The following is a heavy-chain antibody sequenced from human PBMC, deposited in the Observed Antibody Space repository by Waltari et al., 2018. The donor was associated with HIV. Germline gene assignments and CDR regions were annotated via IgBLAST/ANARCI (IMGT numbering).Heavy chain of an antibody. CDR3: ARERIAVAGRAFDI. CDR2: IYYSGST. J-gene: IGHJ3*02. Sequence: QVQLQESGPGLVKPSETLSLTCTVSGGSISSYSWSWIRQPPGKGLEWIGYIYYSGSTNYNPSLKSRVTISVDTSKNQFSLKLSSVTAADTAVYYCARERIAVAGRAFDIWGQGTMVTVSS. V-gene: IGHV4-59*01. D-gene: IGHD6-19*01. CDR1: GGSISSYS.